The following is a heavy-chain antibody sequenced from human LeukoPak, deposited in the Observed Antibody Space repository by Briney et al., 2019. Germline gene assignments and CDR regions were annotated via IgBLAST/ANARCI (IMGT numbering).Heavy chain of an antibody. CDR3: ARDASRYDFWSGYSPLNWFDP. CDR1: GGSISSSNW. D-gene: IGHD3-3*01. J-gene: IGHJ5*02. Sequence: SETLSLTCAVSGGSISSSNWWSWVRQPPGKGLEWIGEIYHSRSTNYNPSLKSRVTISVDKSKNQFSLKLSSVTAADTAVYYCARDASRYDFWSGYSPLNWFDPWGQGTLVTVSS. V-gene: IGHV4-4*02. CDR2: IYHSRST.